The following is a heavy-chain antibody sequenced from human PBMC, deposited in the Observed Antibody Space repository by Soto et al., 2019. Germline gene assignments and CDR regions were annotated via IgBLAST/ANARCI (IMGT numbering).Heavy chain of an antibody. Sequence: ASVKVSCKASGYTFTSYDINWVRQATGQGLEWMGWMNPNSGNTGYAQKFQGRVTMTRNTSISTAYMELSSLRSEDTAVYYCARRGDCSGGSCYLDAFDIWGQGTMVTVSS. CDR1: GYTFTSYD. J-gene: IGHJ3*02. V-gene: IGHV1-8*01. D-gene: IGHD2-15*01. CDR3: ARRGDCSGGSCYLDAFDI. CDR2: MNPNSGNT.